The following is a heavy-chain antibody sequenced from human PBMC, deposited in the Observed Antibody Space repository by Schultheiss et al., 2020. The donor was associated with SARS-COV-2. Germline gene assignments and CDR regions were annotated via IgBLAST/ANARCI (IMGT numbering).Heavy chain of an antibody. CDR2: ISFDGSRQ. J-gene: IGHJ4*02. Sequence: GGSLRLSCAASGFTFSSYGMHWVRQAPGKGLEWVAIISFDGSRQYYADSVKGRFTISRDNSKNTLYLQMSSLRAEDTAVYYCVMGSGWFLRARLLDYWGQGTLVTVSS. V-gene: IGHV3-30*03. CDR3: VMGSGWFLRARLLDY. CDR1: GFTFSSYG. D-gene: IGHD6-19*01.